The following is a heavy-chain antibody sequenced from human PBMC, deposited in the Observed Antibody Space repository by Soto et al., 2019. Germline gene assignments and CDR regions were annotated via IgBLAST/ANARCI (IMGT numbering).Heavy chain of an antibody. CDR3: ARPSKTVAGDHDAFDI. Sequence: ASVKVSCKASGYTFTGYGISWVRQAPGQGLEWMGWISAYNGNTNYAQKLQGRVTMTTDTSTSTAYMELRSLRSDDTAVYYCARPSKTVAGDHDAFDIWGQRTMVTVSS. J-gene: IGHJ3*02. CDR2: ISAYNGNT. V-gene: IGHV1-18*01. CDR1: GYTFTGYG. D-gene: IGHD6-19*01.